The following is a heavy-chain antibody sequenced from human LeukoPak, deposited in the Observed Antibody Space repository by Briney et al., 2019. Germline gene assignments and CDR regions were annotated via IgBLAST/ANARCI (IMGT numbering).Heavy chain of an antibody. Sequence: PSETLPLTCTVSGGSISSGDYYLSWIRQPAGRGLEWIGHISPSGSTSHNPSLKSRVTISVDTSKNQFSLKLSSVTAADTAVYFCARHIVTTKGYYYFYMDVWGKGTRVTVSS. J-gene: IGHJ6*03. CDR1: GGSISSGDYY. V-gene: IGHV4-61*09. CDR3: ARHIVTTKGYYYFYMDV. CDR2: ISPSGST. D-gene: IGHD5-12*01.